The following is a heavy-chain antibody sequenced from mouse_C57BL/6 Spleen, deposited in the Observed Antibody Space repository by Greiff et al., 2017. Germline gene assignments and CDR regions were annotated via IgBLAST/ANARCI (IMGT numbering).Heavy chain of an antibody. D-gene: IGHD1-1*01. CDR1: GYSITSGYY. J-gene: IGHJ1*03. CDR2: ISDDGSN. CDR3: ARVGDGSRYWYFDV. V-gene: IGHV3-6*01. Sequence: ESGPGLVKPSQSLSLTCSVTGYSITSGYYWNWIRPFPGNKLEWMGYISDDGSNNYNPSLKNRISITRDTSKNQFFLKLNSVTTEDTATYYCARVGDGSRYWYFDVWGTGTTVTVSS.